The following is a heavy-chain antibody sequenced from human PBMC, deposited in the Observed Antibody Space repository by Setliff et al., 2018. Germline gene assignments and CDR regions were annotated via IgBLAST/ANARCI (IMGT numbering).Heavy chain of an antibody. CDR3: ARLPSTGSAFFQH. D-gene: IGHD1-1*01. CDR2: IYPDDSDT. V-gene: IGHV5-51*01. Sequence: HGESLKISCKASGYNFLDYWIGWVRQMPGKGLEWMGIIYPDDSDTRYSPSVQGQFTMSVDTSINTAYLQWNSLKASDTALYFCARLPSTGSAFFQHWGQGTLVTVSS. J-gene: IGHJ1*01. CDR1: GYNFLDYW.